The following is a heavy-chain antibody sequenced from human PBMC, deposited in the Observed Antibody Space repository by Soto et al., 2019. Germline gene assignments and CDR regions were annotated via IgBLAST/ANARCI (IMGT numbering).Heavy chain of an antibody. Sequence: SDTLSLTCDDYGGAFRGYYWSVIRQPPGKGLEGSGEVSDSGSTNYNPSLKSRVTISVDTSKNQFSLKLRSVTAADTAVYYCARGRGRVVPAAIVSSGTDWNYYYYGMDVWGQGTTVT. CDR1: GGAFRGYY. J-gene: IGHJ6*02. V-gene: IGHV4-34*01. CDR2: VSDSGST. CDR3: ARGRGRVVPAAIVSSGTDWNYYYYGMDV. D-gene: IGHD2-2*02.